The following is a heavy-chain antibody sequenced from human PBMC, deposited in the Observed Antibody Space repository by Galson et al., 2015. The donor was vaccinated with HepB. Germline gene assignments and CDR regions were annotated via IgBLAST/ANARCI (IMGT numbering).Heavy chain of an antibody. CDR2: ISSSSTTI. D-gene: IGHD2-21*02. Sequence: SLRLSCAASTFIFSTYSMDWVRQAPGKGLEWVSYISSSSTTIYYADSVKGRFTISRDNAKNSLYLQMNSLTAGDTALYYCARDVAVTALGSFDIWGLGTMVTVSS. CDR3: ARDVAVTALGSFDI. V-gene: IGHV3-48*04. CDR1: TFIFSTYS. J-gene: IGHJ3*02.